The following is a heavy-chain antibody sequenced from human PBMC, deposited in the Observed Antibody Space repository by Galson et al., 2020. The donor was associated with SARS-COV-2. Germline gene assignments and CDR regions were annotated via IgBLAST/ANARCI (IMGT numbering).Heavy chain of an antibody. D-gene: IGHD6-13*01. CDR2: INSDGSST. J-gene: IGHJ3*02. CDR3: ARDRRSIAAAGTGAFDI. V-gene: IGHV3-74*01. CDR1: GFTFSSYW. Sequence: GGSLRLSCAASGFTFSSYWMHWVRQAPGKGLVWVSRINSDGSSTSYADSVKGRFTISRDNAKNTLYLQMNSLRAEDTAVYYCARDRRSIAAAGTGAFDIWGQGTMVTVSS.